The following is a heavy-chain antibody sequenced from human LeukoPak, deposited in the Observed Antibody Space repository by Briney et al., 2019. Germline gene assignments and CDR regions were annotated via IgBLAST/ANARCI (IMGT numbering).Heavy chain of an antibody. V-gene: IGHV1-18*01. D-gene: IGHD5-18*01. CDR1: GYTFAMYG. J-gene: IGHJ5*02. CDR3: ARDSDTYSYGYRFDP. CDR2: ISAYNGNT. Sequence: WASVTVSCMASGYTFAMYGISWVRHAPGQGLEWMGWISAYNGNTNYAQKLQGRVTMTTDTSTSTAYMELRSLRSDDTAVYYCARDSDTYSYGYRFDPWGQGTLVTVSS.